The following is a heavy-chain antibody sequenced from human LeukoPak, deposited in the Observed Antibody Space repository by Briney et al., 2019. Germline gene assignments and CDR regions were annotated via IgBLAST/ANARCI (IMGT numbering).Heavy chain of an antibody. V-gene: IGHV3-49*04. CDR2: IASKTYGGTA. Sequence: GGSLRLSCAASGFTFDDYGMHWVRQAPGKGLEWVGFIASKTYGGTAEYAASVKGRFTISRDDSKSIAYLQMNSLKTEDTAVYFCSRDQTPYYWGQGTLVTVSS. J-gene: IGHJ4*02. CDR1: GFTFDDYG. CDR3: SRDQTPYY.